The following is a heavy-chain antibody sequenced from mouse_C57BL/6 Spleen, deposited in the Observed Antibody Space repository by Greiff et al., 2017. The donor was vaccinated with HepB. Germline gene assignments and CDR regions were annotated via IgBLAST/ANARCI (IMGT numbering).Heavy chain of an antibody. D-gene: IGHD2-4*01. V-gene: IGHV1-5*01. CDR3: TNDYAY. Sequence: EVQLQESGTVLARPGASVKMSCKTSGYTFTSYWMHWVKQRPGQGLEWIGAIYPGNSDTSYNQKFKGKAKLTAVTSASTAYMELSSLTNEDSAVYYCTNDYAYWGQGTLVTVSA. J-gene: IGHJ3*01. CDR1: GYTFTSYW. CDR2: IYPGNSDT.